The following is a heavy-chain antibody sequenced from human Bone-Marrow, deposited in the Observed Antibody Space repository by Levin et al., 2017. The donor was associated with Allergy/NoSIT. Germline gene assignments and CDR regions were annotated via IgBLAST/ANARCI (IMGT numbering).Heavy chain of an antibody. V-gene: IGHV3-33*01. D-gene: IGHD4-11*01. CDR3: AREPHFSDYEFDF. J-gene: IGHJ4*02. CDR2: IWYDGSSK. Sequence: GESLKISCAASGFTFSSYGMHWVRQTPGKGLEWVAVIWYDGSSKYYADSVKGRFTISRDNSKNTMYLQMNSLRAEDTAVYYCAREPHFSDYEFDFWGQGTLVTVS. CDR1: GFTFSSYG.